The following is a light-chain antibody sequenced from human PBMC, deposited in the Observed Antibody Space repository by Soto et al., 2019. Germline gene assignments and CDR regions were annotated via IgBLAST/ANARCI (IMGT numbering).Light chain of an antibody. Sequence: EIVLTQSPGTLSLSPGQRATLSCRASEGVASNYLAWYQHKPGQAPRLLIYGASRRATGIPDRFSGRESGTDFTLTITTLEPEDSAVYFCQQYASSPYTFGQGTKVDIK. CDR2: GAS. CDR3: QQYASSPYT. V-gene: IGKV3-20*01. CDR1: EGVASNY. J-gene: IGKJ2*01.